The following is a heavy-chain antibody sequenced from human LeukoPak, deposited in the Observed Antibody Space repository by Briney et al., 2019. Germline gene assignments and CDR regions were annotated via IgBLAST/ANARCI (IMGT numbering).Heavy chain of an antibody. Sequence: PGGSLRLSCAASGFTFSSYSMSWVRQAPGKGLEWVSSISSSSSYIYYADSVMGRFTISRDNAKNSLYLQMNSLRAEDTAVYYCARLSYSSSSAMDYWGQGTLVTVSS. V-gene: IGHV3-21*01. CDR3: ARLSYSSSSAMDY. D-gene: IGHD6-6*01. J-gene: IGHJ4*02. CDR1: GFTFSSYS. CDR2: ISSSSSYI.